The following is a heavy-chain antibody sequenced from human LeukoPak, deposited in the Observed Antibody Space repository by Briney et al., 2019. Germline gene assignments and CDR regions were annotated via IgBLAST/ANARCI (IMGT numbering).Heavy chain of an antibody. D-gene: IGHD3-22*01. CDR3: ATYDSSALGGFDS. CDR2: MNPNSGNT. Sequence: ASVTVSFKASGYTFTSYDINWVRQATGKGLEWMGWMNPNSGNTGYAQKFQGRVTMTSNTSITTAYMELNSLRSEDTAVYYCATYDSSALGGFDSWGQGTLVTVSS. CDR1: GYTFTSYD. J-gene: IGHJ5*01. V-gene: IGHV1-8*01.